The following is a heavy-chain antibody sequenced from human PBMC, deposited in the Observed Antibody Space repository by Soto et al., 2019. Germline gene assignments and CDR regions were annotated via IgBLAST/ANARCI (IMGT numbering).Heavy chain of an antibody. CDR1: GYTFTSYG. J-gene: IGHJ3*02. CDR2: ISAYNGNT. CDR3: ARSVVVAATPAFDI. Sequence: ASVKVSWKASGYTFTSYGISWVRQAPGQGLEWMGWISAYNGNTNYAQKLQGRVTMTTDTSTSTAYMELRSLRSDDTAVYYCARSVVVAATPAFDILSQGTMVTISS. D-gene: IGHD2-15*01. V-gene: IGHV1-18*01.